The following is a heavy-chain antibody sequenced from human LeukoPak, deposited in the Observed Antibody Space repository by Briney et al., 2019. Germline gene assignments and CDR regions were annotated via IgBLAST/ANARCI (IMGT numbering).Heavy chain of an antibody. CDR2: ISSSSSYI. CDR1: GFTFSSYS. Sequence: GGSLRLSCAASGFTFSSYSMNWVRQAQGKGLEWVSSISSSSSYIYYADSVKGRFTISRENAKNSLYLQMNSLRAEDTAVYYCARVLWFGELFPLDYWGQGTLVTVSS. V-gene: IGHV3-21*01. CDR3: ARVLWFGELFPLDY. D-gene: IGHD3-10*01. J-gene: IGHJ4*02.